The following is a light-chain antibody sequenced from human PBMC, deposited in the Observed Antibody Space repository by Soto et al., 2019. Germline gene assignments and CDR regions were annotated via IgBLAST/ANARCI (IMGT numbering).Light chain of an antibody. Sequence: DIVMTQSPESLAVSLGERATINCTSSRSVLYSLNNMNYLAWYRQKKGQPPQLLIYWASTRESGVPDRFSGSGSWTDFTLTITGLQPEDVEIYYCHQYLKTPPTCGGGTKVDIK. CDR1: RSVLYSLNNMNY. V-gene: IGKV4-1*01. CDR2: WAS. J-gene: IGKJ4*01. CDR3: HQYLKTPPT.